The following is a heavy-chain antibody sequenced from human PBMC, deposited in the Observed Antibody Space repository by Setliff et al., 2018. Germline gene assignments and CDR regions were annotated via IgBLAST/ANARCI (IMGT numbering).Heavy chain of an antibody. Sequence: GGSLRLSCAASGFTFSDYYMSWIRQAPGKGLEWVSYITSSGTTTFYTDSVKGRFTISRDNAKNSLFLQMNSLRAEDTAVYYCARDDSGGFHYITWGQGTLVTVSS. V-gene: IGHV3-11*01. D-gene: IGHD3-22*01. CDR2: ITSSGTTT. CDR1: GFTFSDYY. J-gene: IGHJ4*02. CDR3: ARDDSGGFHYIT.